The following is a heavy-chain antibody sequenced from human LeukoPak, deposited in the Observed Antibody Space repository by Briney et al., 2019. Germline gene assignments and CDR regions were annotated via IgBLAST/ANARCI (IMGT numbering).Heavy chain of an antibody. CDR2: IYYSGSS. D-gene: IGHD1-26*01. CDR3: ARVGAAEGLHIDY. J-gene: IGHJ4*02. V-gene: IGHV4-59*01. Sequence: SETLSLTCTVSGGPISNYYWSWVRQPPGKGLEWIGYIYYSGSSNYNPSLKSRVTISVDTSKNQFSPKLSSVTGADTAVYYCARVGAAEGLHIDYWGQGTLVTVSS. CDR1: GGPISNYY.